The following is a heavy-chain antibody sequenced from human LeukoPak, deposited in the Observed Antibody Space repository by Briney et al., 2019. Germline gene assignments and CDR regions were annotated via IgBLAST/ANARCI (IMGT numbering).Heavy chain of an antibody. V-gene: IGHV1-2*02. CDR2: INPNSGGT. Sequence: ASVKVSCKASGYTFTGYYMHWVRQAPGQGLEWMGWINPNSGGTNYAQKFQGRVTMTRDTSISTAYMELSRLRSDDTAVYYCARDFASGGSCDYWGQGTLATVSS. CDR1: GYTFTGYY. J-gene: IGHJ4*02. CDR3: ARDFASGGSCDY. D-gene: IGHD2-15*01.